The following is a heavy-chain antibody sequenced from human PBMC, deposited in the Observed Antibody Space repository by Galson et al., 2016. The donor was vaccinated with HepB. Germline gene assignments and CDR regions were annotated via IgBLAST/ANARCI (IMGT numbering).Heavy chain of an antibody. CDR3: AKDRLSGHGDYSWGIFEI. D-gene: IGHD4-17*01. V-gene: IGHV3-23*01. CDR1: GLSLSPYA. Sequence: SLRLSCAGSGLSLSPYAMSWGRQAPGKGLEWVSGISASGGSKTYADSVRGRFIISRDNSNNKLFLQMNSLTTEDTAIYFCAKDRLSGHGDYSWGIFEIWGRGTEVTVSS. J-gene: IGHJ3*02. CDR2: ISASGGSK.